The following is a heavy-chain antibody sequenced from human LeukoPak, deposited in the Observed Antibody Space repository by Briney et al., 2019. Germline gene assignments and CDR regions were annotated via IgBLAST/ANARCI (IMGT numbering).Heavy chain of an antibody. CDR2: IYYSGST. J-gene: IGHJ4*02. CDR3: ASQKAAGDFDY. D-gene: IGHD6-13*01. CDR1: GGSISSYY. V-gene: IGHV4-59*01. Sequence: SETLSLTCTVSGGSISSYYWSWIRQPPGKGLEWIGYIYYSGSTNYNPSPKSRVTTSVDTSRNEFSLKLSSVTAADTAVYYCASQKAAGDFDYWGRGTLVTVSS.